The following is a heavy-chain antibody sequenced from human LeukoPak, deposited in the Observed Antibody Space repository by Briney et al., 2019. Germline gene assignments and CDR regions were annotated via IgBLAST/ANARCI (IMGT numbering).Heavy chain of an antibody. D-gene: IGHD6-19*01. Sequence: GGSLRLSCAASGFTFSTYSMIWVRQAPGKGLEWVSYISSSSGTMYYADSVKGRFTISRVNAKDSMYLQMNGLTDEDTAVYYCARVRPGWYVDYWGQGTLVTVSS. J-gene: IGHJ4*02. CDR3: ARVRPGWYVDY. CDR1: GFTFSTYS. CDR2: ISSSSGTM. V-gene: IGHV3-48*02.